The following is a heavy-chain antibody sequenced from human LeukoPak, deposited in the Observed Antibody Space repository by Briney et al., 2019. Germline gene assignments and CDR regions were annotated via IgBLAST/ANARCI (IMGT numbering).Heavy chain of an antibody. Sequence: GGSLRLSCAASGFTFSSYNMNWVRQAPGKGLEWVSYISTSSRNIQYADSVKGRLTISRDNAKNSVYLQMNSLRDEDTAVYYCARSGDYGDYTAYWGQGTLVTVSS. J-gene: IGHJ4*02. V-gene: IGHV3-48*02. CDR1: GFTFSSYN. D-gene: IGHD4-17*01. CDR3: ARSGDYGDYTAY. CDR2: ISTSSRNI.